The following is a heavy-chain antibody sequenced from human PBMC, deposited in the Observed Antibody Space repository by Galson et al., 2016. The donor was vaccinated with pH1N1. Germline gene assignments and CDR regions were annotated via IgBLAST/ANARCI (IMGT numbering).Heavy chain of an antibody. J-gene: IGHJ4*02. V-gene: IGHV4-34*01. Sequence: ETLSLTCTVYGGSFSDYYWSWIRQPPGKGLEWIGEVNPSGSTIYNPSLNSRVLISADTSRNQFSLKLTSVTAADAAVYYCAGLERGRTVAGQAFLVADYWGQGTLVTVSS. CDR2: VNPSGST. CDR3: AGLERGRTVAGQAFLVADY. D-gene: IGHD6-19*01. CDR1: GGSFSDYY.